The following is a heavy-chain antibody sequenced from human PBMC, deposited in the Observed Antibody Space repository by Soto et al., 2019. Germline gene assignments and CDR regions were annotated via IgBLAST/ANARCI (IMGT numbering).Heavy chain of an antibody. Sequence: QVQLQESGPGLVKPSETLSLTCTVSGGSISSYYWSWIRQPPGKGLEWIGYIYYSGSTNYNPSLKSRVTISVDTSKNQFSLKLSSVTAADTAVYYCASLIAVAGEDAFDIWGQGTMVTVSS. J-gene: IGHJ3*02. CDR3: ASLIAVAGEDAFDI. V-gene: IGHV4-59*01. D-gene: IGHD6-19*01. CDR1: GGSISSYY. CDR2: IYYSGST.